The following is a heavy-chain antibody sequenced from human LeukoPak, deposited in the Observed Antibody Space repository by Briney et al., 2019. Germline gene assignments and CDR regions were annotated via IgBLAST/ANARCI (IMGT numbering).Heavy chain of an antibody. D-gene: IGHD3-22*01. Sequence: PGGSLRLSCAASGFTFSSYGMHWVRQAPGKGLEWVAVIWYDGSNKYYADSVKGRFTISRDNSKNTLYLQMNSLRAEDTAVYYCARVQVHSSGLDYWGQGTLVTVSS. J-gene: IGHJ4*02. CDR2: IWYDGSNK. CDR3: ARVQVHSSGLDY. CDR1: GFTFSSYG. V-gene: IGHV3-33*08.